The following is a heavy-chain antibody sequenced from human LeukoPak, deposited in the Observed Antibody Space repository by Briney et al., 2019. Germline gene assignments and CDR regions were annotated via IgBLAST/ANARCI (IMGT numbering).Heavy chain of an antibody. CDR1: GGTFSRYA. CDR3: ARDRRVPDCSSTSCYPHHFDY. CDR2: IIPIFGTA. Sequence: SVKVSCKASGGTFSRYAISWVRQAPGQGLEWMGGIIPIFGTANYAQKFQGRVTITADESTSTAYMELSSLRSEDTAVYYCARDRRVPDCSSTSCYPHHFDYWGQGTLVTVSS. V-gene: IGHV1-69*01. J-gene: IGHJ4*02. D-gene: IGHD2-2*01.